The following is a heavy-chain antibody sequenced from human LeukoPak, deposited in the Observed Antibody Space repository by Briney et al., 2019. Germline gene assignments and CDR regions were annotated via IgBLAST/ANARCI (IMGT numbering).Heavy chain of an antibody. CDR3: ARGKTSQNIVTRKTYNWFDP. CDR2: ISYDGSNK. V-gene: IGHV3-30*03. J-gene: IGHJ5*02. Sequence: GGSLRLSCAASGFTFSSYGMHWVRQAPGKGLEWVAVISYDGSNKYYADSVKGRFTISRDNAKNSLYLQMKSLRAEDTAVYYCARGKTSQNIVTRKTYNWFDPWGQGTLVTVSS. CDR1: GFTFSSYG. D-gene: IGHD2/OR15-2a*01.